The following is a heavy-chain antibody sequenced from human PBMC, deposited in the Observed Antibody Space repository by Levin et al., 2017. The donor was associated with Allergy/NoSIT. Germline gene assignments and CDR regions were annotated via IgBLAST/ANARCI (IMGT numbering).Heavy chain of an antibody. CDR3: ARGGSGSYYMLDY. D-gene: IGHD3-10*01. CDR1: GYSFASYW. CDR2: IFPGDSDT. V-gene: IGHV5-51*01. J-gene: IGHJ4*02. Sequence: GESLKISCQGSGYSFASYWIGWVRQMPGKGLERMGIIFPGDSDTRYSPSFQGQVTISVDKSISTAYLQWSSLKASDTAIYYCARGGSGSYYMLDYWGQGTLVTVSS.